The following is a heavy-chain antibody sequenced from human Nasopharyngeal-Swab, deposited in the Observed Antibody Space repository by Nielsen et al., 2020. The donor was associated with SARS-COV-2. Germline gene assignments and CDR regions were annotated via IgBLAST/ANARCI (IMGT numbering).Heavy chain of an antibody. CDR2: ISSSSSYI. V-gene: IGHV3-21*01. CDR1: GFTFSSYS. D-gene: IGHD3-10*01. J-gene: IGHJ4*02. CDR3: ALEGSGSYYNYYFDY. Sequence: GGSLRLSCAASGFTFSSYSMNWVRQAPGKGLEWVSSISSSSSYIYYADSVKGRFTISRDNAKNSLYLQMNSLRAEDTAVYYCALEGSGSYYNYYFDYWGQGTLVTVSS.